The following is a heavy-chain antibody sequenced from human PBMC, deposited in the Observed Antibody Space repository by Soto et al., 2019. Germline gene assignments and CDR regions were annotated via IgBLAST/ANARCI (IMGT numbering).Heavy chain of an antibody. CDR2: IYYSGSP. J-gene: IGHJ5*02. Sequence: QVQLQESGPGLVKPSQTLSLTCTVSGGSISSGGYYWSWIRQHPGKGLEWIGYIYYSGSPYYNPSLTSRVTISVDTSKNQFSLKLSSVTAADTAVYYCARDIRNSGWFDPWGQGTLVTVSS. D-gene: IGHD1-7*01. CDR3: ARDIRNSGWFDP. CDR1: GGSISSGGYY. V-gene: IGHV4-31*03.